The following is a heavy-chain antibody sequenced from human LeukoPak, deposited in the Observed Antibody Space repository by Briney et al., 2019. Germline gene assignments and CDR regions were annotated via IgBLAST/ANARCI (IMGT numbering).Heavy chain of an antibody. CDR3: ARKGWLQYGGAFDI. D-gene: IGHD5-24*01. CDR2: ISNFAGDST. V-gene: IGHV3-23*01. CDR1: GFDFSSYA. Sequence: TGGSLRLSCAASGFDFSSYAMSWVRQAPGKGLEWVSAISNFAGDSTYYADSVKGRFTISRDNSKNTLYLQMNSLRAEDTAVYYCARKGWLQYGGAFDIWGQGTMVTVSS. J-gene: IGHJ3*02.